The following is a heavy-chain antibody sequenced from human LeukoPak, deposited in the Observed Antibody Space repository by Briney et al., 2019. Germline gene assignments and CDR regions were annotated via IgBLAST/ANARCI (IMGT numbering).Heavy chain of an antibody. CDR3: AADVGYCSGGSCYHDY. J-gene: IGHJ4*02. CDR1: GGTFSSYA. Sequence: SVKVSCKASGGTFSSYATSWVRQAPGQGLEWMGGIIPIFGTANYAQKFQGRVTITADESTSTAYMELSSLRSEDTAVYYCAADVGYCSGGSCYHDYWGQGTLVTVSS. CDR2: IIPIFGTA. D-gene: IGHD2-15*01. V-gene: IGHV1-69*13.